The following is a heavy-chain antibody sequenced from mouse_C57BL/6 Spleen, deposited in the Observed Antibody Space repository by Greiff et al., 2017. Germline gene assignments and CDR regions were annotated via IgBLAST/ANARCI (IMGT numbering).Heavy chain of an antibody. CDR3: ARVPLFITSGESDY. CDR1: GYSITSGSY. Sequence: ESGPGLVKPSQSLSLTCSVTGYSITSGSYWNWIRQFPGNKLEWMGYISYDGSNNYNPSLKNRISITRDTSKNQFFLKLKSGTTEDAATYYCARVPLFITSGESDYWGQGTTLIVSS. CDR2: ISYDGSN. V-gene: IGHV3-6*01. D-gene: IGHD1-1*01. J-gene: IGHJ2*01.